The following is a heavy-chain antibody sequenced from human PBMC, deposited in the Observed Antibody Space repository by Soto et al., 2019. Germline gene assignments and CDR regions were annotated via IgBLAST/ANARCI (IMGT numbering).Heavy chain of an antibody. CDR2: ISPHNDRT. D-gene: IGHD6-19*01. CDR3: ARDLYYSSGRYFDHDAFDI. V-gene: IGHV1-18*01. Sequence: ASVKVSCKASGYNFTSYGISWVRQAPEQGLEWMGWISPHNDRTKYARRFQDRVTMTTETPTSTVYMELGSLRSDDTAVYYCARDLYYSSGRYFDHDAFDIWGQGTVVTVSS. J-gene: IGHJ3*02. CDR1: GYNFTSYG.